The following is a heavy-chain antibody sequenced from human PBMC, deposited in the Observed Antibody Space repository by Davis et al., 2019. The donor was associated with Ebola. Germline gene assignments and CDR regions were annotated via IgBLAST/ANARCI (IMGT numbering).Heavy chain of an antibody. CDR2: ITKGSDAI. Sequence: PWGSLRLSCAASGFVFSDFSMNWVRQAPGKGLEWITYITKGSDAIHYADSVKGRFTVSRDNAKNSVFLQMSSLRDEDSAVYYCARDRFFAFDFWSQGVHVSVSS. D-gene: IGHD3/OR15-3a*01. CDR1: GFVFSDFS. V-gene: IGHV3-48*02. CDR3: ARDRFFAFDF. J-gene: IGHJ4*02.